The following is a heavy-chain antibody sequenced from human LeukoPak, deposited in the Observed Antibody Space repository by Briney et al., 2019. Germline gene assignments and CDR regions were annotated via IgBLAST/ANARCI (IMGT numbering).Heavy chain of an antibody. Sequence: PGGSLRLSCAASGFXXXXXXXXXXXXXXXXXXXXVSSISSSSSYIYYADSVKGRFTISRDNAKNSLYLQMNSLRAEDTAVYYCAGTIFGVAAPFDYWGQGTLVTVSS. CDR1: GFXXXXXX. V-gene: IGHV3-21*01. J-gene: IGHJ4*02. CDR3: AGTIFGVAAPFDY. CDR2: ISSSSSYI. D-gene: IGHD3-3*01.